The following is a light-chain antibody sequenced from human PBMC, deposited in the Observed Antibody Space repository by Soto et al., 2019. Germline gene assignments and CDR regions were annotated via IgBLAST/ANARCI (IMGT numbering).Light chain of an antibody. CDR3: QRDGSSPRFT. J-gene: IGKJ3*01. CDR1: QSVSSSY. CDR2: GAS. Sequence: EIVLTQSPGTLSLSPGERATLSCRASQSVSSSYLAWYQQKPGQAPRLLIYGASSRATGIPDRFSGSGSGTDFTRTISRLEPEDFSVYYCQRDGSSPRFTFGPGTKVDIK. V-gene: IGKV3-20*01.